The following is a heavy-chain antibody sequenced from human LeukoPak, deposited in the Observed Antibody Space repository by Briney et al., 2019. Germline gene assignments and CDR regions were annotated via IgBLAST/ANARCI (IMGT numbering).Heavy chain of an antibody. CDR1: GFTFSSYG. J-gene: IGHJ4*02. D-gene: IGHD1-26*01. CDR2: ISYDGSNK. Sequence: GGSLRLSCAASGFTFSSYGMHWVRQAPGKGLEWVAVISYDGSNKYYADSVKGRFTISRDNAKNSLYLQMNSLRAEDTALYYCAKDLTADLLSLGYWGQGTLVTVSS. V-gene: IGHV3-30*18. CDR3: AKDLTADLLSLGY.